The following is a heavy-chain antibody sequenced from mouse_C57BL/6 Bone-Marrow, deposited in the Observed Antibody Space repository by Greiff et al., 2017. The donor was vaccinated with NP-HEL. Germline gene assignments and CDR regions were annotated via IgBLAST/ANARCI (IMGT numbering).Heavy chain of an antibody. D-gene: IGHD1-1*01. CDR1: GFTFSDYY. J-gene: IGHJ4*01. CDR2: ISNGGGST. CDR3: ARLGVLRSYYYAMDY. Sequence: EVKLMESGGGLVQPGGSLKLSCAASGFTFSDYYMYWVRQTPEKRLEWVAYISNGGGSTYYPDTVKGRFTISRDNAKNTLYLQMSRLKSEDTAMYYCARLGVLRSYYYAMDYWGQGTSVTVSS. V-gene: IGHV5-12*01.